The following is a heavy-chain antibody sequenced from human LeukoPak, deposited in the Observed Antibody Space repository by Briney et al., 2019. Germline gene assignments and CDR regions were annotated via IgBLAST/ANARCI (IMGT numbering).Heavy chain of an antibody. D-gene: IGHD3-10*01. CDR2: INHSGST. Sequence: SETLSLTCAVYGGSFSGYYWSWIRQPPGKGLEWIGEINHSGSTNYNPSLKSRVTISVDTSKNQFSLKLSSGTAADTAVYYCARRENYYGSGTYVYWGQGTLVTVSS. CDR1: GGSFSGYY. CDR3: ARRENYYGSGTYVY. V-gene: IGHV4-34*01. J-gene: IGHJ4*02.